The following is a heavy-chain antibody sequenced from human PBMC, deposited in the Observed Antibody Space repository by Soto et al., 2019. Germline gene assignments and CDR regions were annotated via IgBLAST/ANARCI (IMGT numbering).Heavy chain of an antibody. CDR2: IKEDGSEK. Sequence: EVQLVESGGGLVQPGGSLRLSCVVSGFSFGRHWMCWVRQAPGKGLEWVANIKEDGSEKNTVDSLKGRFTISRDNARNSVYLQMSSLRAEDTAVYYCARVENFFGGMDVWGQGTTVIVS. D-gene: IGHD3-16*01. CDR3: ARVENFFGGMDV. J-gene: IGHJ6*02. CDR1: GFSFGRHW. V-gene: IGHV3-7*05.